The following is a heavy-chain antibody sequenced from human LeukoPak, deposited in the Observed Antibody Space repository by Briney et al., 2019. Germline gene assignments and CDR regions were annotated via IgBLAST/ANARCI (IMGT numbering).Heavy chain of an antibody. CDR3: TKGDDYGANTRLPKYNWFDP. J-gene: IGHJ5*02. CDR1: GFSISNNA. Sequence: VGSLRLSCAASGFSISNNAMHWVRQAPGRGLEWVAFIRYYGNNKNYADSVKGRFTISRDNSRDTLYLQMNSLRADDTAVYYCTKGDDYGANTRLPKYNWFDPWGQGTLVTVSS. CDR2: IRYYGNNK. V-gene: IGHV3-30*02. D-gene: IGHD4-23*01.